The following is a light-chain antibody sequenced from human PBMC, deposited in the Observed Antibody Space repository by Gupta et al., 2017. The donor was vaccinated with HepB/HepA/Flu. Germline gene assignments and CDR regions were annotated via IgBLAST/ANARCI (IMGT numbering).Light chain of an antibody. J-gene: IGKJ2*02. V-gene: IGKV1-13*02. CDR1: QGIGSD. Sequence: AIQYTQSPPSLSASVGDRVTITCRASQGIGSDLAWYQQKPGQPPKLLIYDASNLESGVPSRFSGGGDGADFTLTISSRRPEDFATYYCQQENGYPCNFGQGTXL. CDR3: QQENGYPCN. CDR2: DAS.